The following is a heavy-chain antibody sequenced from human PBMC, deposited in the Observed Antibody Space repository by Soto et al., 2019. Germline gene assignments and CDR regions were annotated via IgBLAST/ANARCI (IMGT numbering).Heavy chain of an antibody. CDR1: GFTFSSYG. V-gene: IGHV3-33*01. J-gene: IGHJ3*02. D-gene: IGHD4-17*01. CDR3: ERQNVYGDPLVGAFDI. CDR2: IWYDGSNK. Sequence: QVQLVESGGGVVQPGRSLRLSCAASGFTFSSYGMHWVRQAPGKGLEWVAVIWYDGSNKYYADSVKGRFTISRDNSKNTLYLQMNSLRAEDTAVYYCERQNVYGDPLVGAFDIWGQGTMVTVSS.